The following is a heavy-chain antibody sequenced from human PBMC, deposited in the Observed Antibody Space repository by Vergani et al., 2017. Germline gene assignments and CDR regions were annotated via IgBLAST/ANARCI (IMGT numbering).Heavy chain of an antibody. J-gene: IGHJ5*02. D-gene: IGHD4-17*01. V-gene: IGHV1-69*08. CDR3: ARDGDSNYGDYGWFDP. CDR2: IVPVFDTT. Sequence: QVHLVQSGAEVKKPGSSVRISCKGSGDPFNSYTVNWVRQAPGQGLEWMGRIVPVFDTTNFAQKFQGRVTMTADQSTSTAYMELSSLRSEDTAVYYCARDGDSNYGDYGWFDPWGQGTLVTVSS. CDR1: GDPFNSYT.